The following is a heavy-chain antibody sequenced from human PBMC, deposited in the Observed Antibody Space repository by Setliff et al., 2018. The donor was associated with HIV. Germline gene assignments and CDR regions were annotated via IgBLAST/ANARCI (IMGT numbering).Heavy chain of an antibody. V-gene: IGHV1-2*02. J-gene: IGHJ4*02. Sequence: ASVKVSCKASGYTFTSHYIHWVRQAPGQGLEWMGWINVNNDATNYAQKFQGRVTMTRDTPITTAYMELSSLRSDDTAVYYCARSLPQRSYFDYWGQGTLVTVSS. CDR2: INVNNDAT. CDR1: GYTFTSHY. D-gene: IGHD1-26*01. CDR3: ARSLPQRSYFDY.